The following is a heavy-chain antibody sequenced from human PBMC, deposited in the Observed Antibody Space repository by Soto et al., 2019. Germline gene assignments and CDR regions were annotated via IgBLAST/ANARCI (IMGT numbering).Heavy chain of an antibody. D-gene: IGHD2-2*01. V-gene: IGHV4-31*03. CDR1: GGSVSRGGYY. CDR3: GRSHCVDTTSFVVVHY. J-gene: IGHJ4*02. CDR2: IYYSGTT. Sequence: QVQLQESGPGLVKSSQNLSLTCSVSGGSVSRGGYYWSWIRQVPGKGLEWIGYIYYSGTTNYNPSLKSRITRSIDTSKNQFSLNLTSVTAADTAVYYCGRSHCVDTTSFVVVHYWGPGARVTVSS.